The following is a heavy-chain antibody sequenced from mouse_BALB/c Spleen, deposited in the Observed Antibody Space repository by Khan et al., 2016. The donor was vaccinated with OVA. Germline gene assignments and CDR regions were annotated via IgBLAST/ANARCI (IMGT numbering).Heavy chain of an antibody. Sequence: IQLVQSGAELVKPGASVKLSCTASGFNIKDTYMHWVKQRPEQGLEWIGRIDPANGNTKYDPKFQGKATIPADTSSNTAYLQLSSLTSEDTAVYYCASLYYNGSSYTFDYWGQGTTLTVSS. CDR3: ASLYYNGSSYTFDY. CDR2: IDPANGNT. J-gene: IGHJ2*01. CDR1: GFNIKDTY. V-gene: IGHV14-3*02. D-gene: IGHD1-1*01.